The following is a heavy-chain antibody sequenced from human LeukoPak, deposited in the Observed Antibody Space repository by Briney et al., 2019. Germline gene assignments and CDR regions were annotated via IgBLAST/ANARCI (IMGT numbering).Heavy chain of an antibody. CDR2: INHSGST. J-gene: IGHJ3*02. CDR3: ARDLGSWPHVTLDI. V-gene: IGHV4-34*01. Sequence: SETLSLTCAVYGGSFSGYYWSWLRQPPGKGLEWIGEINHSGSTTYNPSLKSRVTISIDTSKNQFSLKLSSVTAADTAIYYCARDLGSWPHVTLDIWGHGTLVTVSS. CDR1: GGSFSGYY. D-gene: IGHD3-16*01.